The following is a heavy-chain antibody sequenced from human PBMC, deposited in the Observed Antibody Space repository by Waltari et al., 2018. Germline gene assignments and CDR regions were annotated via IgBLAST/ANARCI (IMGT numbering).Heavy chain of an antibody. Sequence: QVQLVQSGAEEKEPGASVTVSWKASGYTFTGYHMHGVAQAPGQGLEWMGRINPNSGGTNYAQKFQGRVTMTRDTSISTAYMGLSRLRSDDTAVYYCARISPSGDPGSGWGQGTLVTVSS. J-gene: IGHJ4*02. CDR1: GYTFTGYH. CDR2: INPNSGGT. D-gene: IGHD3-10*01. CDR3: ARISPSGDPGSG. V-gene: IGHV1-2*06.